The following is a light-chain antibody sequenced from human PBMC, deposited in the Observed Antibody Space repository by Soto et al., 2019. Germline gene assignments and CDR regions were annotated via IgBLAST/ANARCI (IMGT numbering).Light chain of an antibody. CDR3: QQYNSYSRT. Sequence: DIQMTQSPSTLSASVGDRVTISCRASQSINSWLAWYQQKPGKAPKLLIYEASRLESGVPSRFSGSGSGTEFTLTISSLQSDDFATYYCQQYNSYSRTFGQGTKVEIK. V-gene: IGKV1-5*03. CDR1: QSINSW. J-gene: IGKJ1*01. CDR2: EAS.